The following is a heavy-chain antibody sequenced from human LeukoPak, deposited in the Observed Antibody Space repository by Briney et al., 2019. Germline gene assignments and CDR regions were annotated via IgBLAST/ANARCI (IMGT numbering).Heavy chain of an antibody. V-gene: IGHV4-59*01. CDR2: IYYSGST. CDR1: GGSISSYS. CDR3: AREGYSYGSHFDY. J-gene: IGHJ4*02. D-gene: IGHD5-18*01. Sequence: SETLSLTCTVSGGSISSYSWRWIRQPPGKGLEWIGYIYYSGSTNYNPSLKSRVTISVDTSKNQFSLKLSSVTAADTAVYYCAREGYSYGSHFDYWGQGTLVTVSS.